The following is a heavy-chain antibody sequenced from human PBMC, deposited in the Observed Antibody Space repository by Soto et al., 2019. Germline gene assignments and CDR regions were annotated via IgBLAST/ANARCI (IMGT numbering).Heavy chain of an antibody. V-gene: IGHV1-8*02. CDR3: ARMESFGSLNWFDP. Sequence: QVQLVQSGAEVKKPGASVKVFCKASGYTFTNNDVSWVRQATGQGLEWMGWMNPGSGDTGYAQKFQGRVTMTRDISIATAYMELNSLTSEDTAIYYCARMESFGSLNWFDPWGQGTLVTVSS. CDR1: GYTFTNND. D-gene: IGHD5-18*01. CDR2: MNPGSGDT. J-gene: IGHJ5*02.